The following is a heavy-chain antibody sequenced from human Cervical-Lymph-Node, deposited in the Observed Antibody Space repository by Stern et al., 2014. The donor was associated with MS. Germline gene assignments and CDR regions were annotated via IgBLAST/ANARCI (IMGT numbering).Heavy chain of an antibody. V-gene: IGHV3-30*03. D-gene: IGHD5-24*01. CDR3: ARGLRGSYSFDY. Sequence: QVQLVQSGGGVVQPEGSLRLSCAASGFAFNSYGMHWVRQAPSKGLEWGTVISYDGSKKFYADSVRGRFTISRDNSENTLYLQMNSLRPEDTAVYYCARGLRGSYSFDYWGQGTLVTVSS. CDR2: ISYDGSKK. J-gene: IGHJ4*02. CDR1: GFAFNSYG.